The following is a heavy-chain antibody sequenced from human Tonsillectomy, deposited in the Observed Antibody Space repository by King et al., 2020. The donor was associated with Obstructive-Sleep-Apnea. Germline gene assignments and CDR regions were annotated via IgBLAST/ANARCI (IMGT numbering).Heavy chain of an antibody. CDR3: ARDQLFNFYYYGMDV. CDR2: IYYTGST. D-gene: IGHD5-24*01. CDR1: GASIISGDYS. J-gene: IGHJ6*02. V-gene: IGHV4-30-4*07. Sequence: QLQESGPGLVKPSQTLSLTCTVSGASIISGDYSWSWIRQPPGKGLEWIGYIYYTGSTYYNPSLKSRVTISLDTSKNQFSLKLSSVTAADTAVYYCARDQLFNFYYYGMDVWGQGTTVTVSS.